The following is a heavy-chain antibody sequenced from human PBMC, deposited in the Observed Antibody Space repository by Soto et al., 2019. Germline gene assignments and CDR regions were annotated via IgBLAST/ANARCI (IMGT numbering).Heavy chain of an antibody. V-gene: IGHV2-5*02. CDR2: IYWDDDK. D-gene: IGHD3-22*01. J-gene: IGHJ5*02. Sequence: SGPTLVNPTQTLTLTCTFSGFSLSTSGVGVGWIRQPPGKALECLALIYWDDDKRYSPSLKSRLTITKDTSKNQVVITMTNMHPPEKAQYQCPRKWFLFDPWPQGTLVNVS. CDR3: PRKWFLFDP. CDR1: GFSLSTSGVG.